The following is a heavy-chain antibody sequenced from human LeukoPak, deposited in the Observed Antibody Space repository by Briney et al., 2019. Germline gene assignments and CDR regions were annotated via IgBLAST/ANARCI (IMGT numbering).Heavy chain of an antibody. CDR3: ARAYYGSGSYRSYYFDY. D-gene: IGHD3-10*01. CDR1: GFTFSDYY. Sequence: PGGSLRLSCAASGFTFSDYYMSWIRQAPGKGLEWVSYISSSSSYTNYADSVKGRFTISRDNAKNSLYLQMNSLRAEDTAVYYCARAYYGSGSYRSYYFDYWGQGTLVTVSS. J-gene: IGHJ4*02. V-gene: IGHV3-11*05. CDR2: ISSSSSYT.